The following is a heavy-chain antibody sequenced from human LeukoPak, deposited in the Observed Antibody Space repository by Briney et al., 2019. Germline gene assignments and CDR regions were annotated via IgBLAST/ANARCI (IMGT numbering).Heavy chain of an antibody. CDR3: ARDIVMVTYWFDP. V-gene: IGHV1-2*02. J-gene: IGHJ5*02. CDR2: INPNSGGT. CDR1: GYTFIGYY. Sequence: ASVKVSCKASGYTFIGYYMHWVRQAPGQGLEWMGWINPNSGGTNYAQKFQGRVIMTRDTSISTAYMELSRLRSDDTAVYYCARDIVMVTYWFDPWGQGTLVTVSS. D-gene: IGHD5-18*01.